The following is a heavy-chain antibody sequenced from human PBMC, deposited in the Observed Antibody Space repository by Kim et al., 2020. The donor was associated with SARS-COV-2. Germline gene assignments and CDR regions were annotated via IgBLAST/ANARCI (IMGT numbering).Heavy chain of an antibody. V-gene: IGHV3-30*18. J-gene: IGHJ4*02. D-gene: IGHD4-17*01. CDR1: GFIFSNFL. CDR3: AKNTEGPVTKAPSYLDY. Sequence: GGSLRLSCAASGFIFSNFLMHWVRQAPGRGLEYVALISNDGVTKFHADSVKGRFSVSRDNSNNILYLQMDSLSAEDTAVYYCAKNTEGPVTKAPSYLDYCGQ. CDR2: ISNDGVTK.